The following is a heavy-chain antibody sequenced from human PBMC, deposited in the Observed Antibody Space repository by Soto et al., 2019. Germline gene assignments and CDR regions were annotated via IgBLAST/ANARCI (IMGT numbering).Heavy chain of an antibody. V-gene: IGHV3-48*02. CDR2: ISSSSTI. CDR3: ARVYGDYGWFDY. D-gene: IGHD4-17*01. J-gene: IGHJ4*02. Sequence: PGGSLRLSCAASGFTFSSYSMNWVRQAPGKGLEWVSYISSSSTIYYADSVKGRFTISRDNAKSSLYLQMNSLRDEDTAVYYCARVYGDYGWFDYWGQGTLVTVSS. CDR1: GFTFSSYS.